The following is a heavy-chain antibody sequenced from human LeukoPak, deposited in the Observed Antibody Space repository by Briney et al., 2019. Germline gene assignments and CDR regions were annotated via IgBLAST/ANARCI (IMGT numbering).Heavy chain of an antibody. CDR1: GGSISSGGYY. CDR3: ADRYSSGWPPGY. J-gene: IGHJ4*02. D-gene: IGHD6-19*01. V-gene: IGHV4-31*03. CDR2: IYYSGST. Sequence: PSETLSLTCTVSGGSISSGGYYWSWIRQHPGKGLEWIGYIYYSGSTYYNPSLKSRVTISVDTSKNQFSLKLSSVTAAETAVYYCADRYSSGWPPGYWGQGTLVTVSS.